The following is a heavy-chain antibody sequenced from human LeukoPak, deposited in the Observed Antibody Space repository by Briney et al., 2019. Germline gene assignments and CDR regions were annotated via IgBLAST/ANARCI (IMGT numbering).Heavy chain of an antibody. CDR1: GFPFSSYD. D-gene: IGHD3-10*01. Sequence: PGGSRGPSGAAPGFPFSSYDLNWFRQPPGKVLKWAQAIGPLGDTYYPGSVKGRFTISRENAKNSLYLQMNSLRAGDTAVYYCARAHYYGSGSYPSYYYGMDVWGQGTTVTVSS. CDR3: ARAHYYGSGSYPSYYYGMDV. V-gene: IGHV3-13*01. J-gene: IGHJ6*02. CDR2: IGPLGDT.